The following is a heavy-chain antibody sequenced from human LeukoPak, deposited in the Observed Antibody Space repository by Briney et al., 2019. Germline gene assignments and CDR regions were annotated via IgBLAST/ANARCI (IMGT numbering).Heavy chain of an antibody. J-gene: IGHJ4*02. CDR2: ISSSSRYI. CDR3: ARDGTTVTTYFDY. V-gene: IGHV3-21*01. CDR1: GFTFSSYS. D-gene: IGHD4-17*01. Sequence: NSGGSLRLSCAASGFTFSSYSMNWVRQAPGKGLEWVSSISSSSRYIYYADSVKGRFTISRDNAKNSLYLQMNSMRAEDTAVYYCARDGTTVTTYFDYWGQGTLVTVSS.